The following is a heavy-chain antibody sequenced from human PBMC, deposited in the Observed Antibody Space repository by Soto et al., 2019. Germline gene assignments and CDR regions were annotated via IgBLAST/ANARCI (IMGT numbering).Heavy chain of an antibody. CDR2: ISSSGNTV. V-gene: IGHV3-48*03. CDR3: VRYCSSTLCNGVATRTFDY. Sequence: AGSLRLSCAASRFTFSTYEMIWVRQAPGKGLEWVSYISSSGNTVYYADSVKGRFTISRDNTRNSLYLQMNSLRDEDTALYYCVRYCSSTLCNGVATRTFDYWGQGTLVTVSS. J-gene: IGHJ4*02. CDR1: RFTFSTYE. D-gene: IGHD2-2*01.